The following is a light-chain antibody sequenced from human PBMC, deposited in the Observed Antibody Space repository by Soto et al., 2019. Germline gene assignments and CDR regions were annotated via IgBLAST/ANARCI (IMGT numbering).Light chain of an antibody. CDR2: EVS. CDR3: SSYTSSSTYV. Sequence: QSVLTQPASVSGSPGQSITISCTETIRDVGGYNFVSWYQQHPGKAPKLMIFEVSNRPSGVSIRFSGSKSDNTASLTISGLRAEDEADYYCSSYTSSSTYVFGTGTKVTVL. CDR1: IRDVGGYNF. V-gene: IGLV2-14*01. J-gene: IGLJ1*01.